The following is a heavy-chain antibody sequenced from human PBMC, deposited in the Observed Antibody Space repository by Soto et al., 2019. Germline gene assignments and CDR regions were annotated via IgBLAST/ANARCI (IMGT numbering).Heavy chain of an antibody. V-gene: IGHV3-74*01. CDR2: INSGGITT. Sequence: EVQLVESGGGLVQPGGSLRLSCAASGFTFSSYWMHWVRQVPGKGLVWVSRINSGGITTNYADSVKGRFTISRDDAKNTLYLQVDSLTAEDTAVYYCARAQRGGYYNDYWGQGTLVTVSS. CDR3: ARAQRGGYYNDY. D-gene: IGHD3-22*01. J-gene: IGHJ4*02. CDR1: GFTFSSYW.